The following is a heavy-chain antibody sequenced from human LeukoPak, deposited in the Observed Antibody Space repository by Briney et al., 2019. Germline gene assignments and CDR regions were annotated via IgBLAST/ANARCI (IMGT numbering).Heavy chain of an antibody. CDR1: GYTFTGYY. CDR3: ARAGYSSSWYYYFDY. V-gene: IGHV1-2*02. D-gene: IGHD6-13*01. J-gene: IGHJ4*02. Sequence: ASVTVSFKASGYTFTGYYMHWVRQAPGQGLEWMGWINPNSGGTNYAQKVQGRVTMTRDTSISTAYMELSRLRSADTAVYYCARAGYSSSWYYYFDYWGQGTLVTVSS. CDR2: INPNSGGT.